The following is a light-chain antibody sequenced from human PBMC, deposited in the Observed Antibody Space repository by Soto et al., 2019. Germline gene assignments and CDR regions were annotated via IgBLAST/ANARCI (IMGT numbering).Light chain of an antibody. Sequence: EIVLTQSPGTLSLSPGERATLSRRASQSVSRNYLAWYQQKPGQAPRLLIYDASSRATGIPDRFSGSGSGADFTLTINRLEPEDFAVYFCQQYGRTPLTFGGGTKVDI. J-gene: IGKJ4*01. V-gene: IGKV3-20*01. CDR1: QSVSRNY. CDR2: DAS. CDR3: QQYGRTPLT.